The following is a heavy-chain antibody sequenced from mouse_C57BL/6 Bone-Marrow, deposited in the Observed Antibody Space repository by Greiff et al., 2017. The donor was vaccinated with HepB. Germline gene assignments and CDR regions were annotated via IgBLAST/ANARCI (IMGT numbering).Heavy chain of an antibody. J-gene: IGHJ2*01. V-gene: IGHV5-6*01. Sequence: VQLQESGGDLVKPGGSLKLSCAASGFTFSSYGMSWVRQTPDKRLEWVATISSGGSYTYYPDSVKGRFTISRDNAKNTLYLQMSSLKSEDTAMYYCARLGAHYYGSSFDYWGQGTTLTVSS. CDR1: GFTFSSYG. CDR2: ISSGGSYT. D-gene: IGHD1-1*01. CDR3: ARLGAHYYGSSFDY.